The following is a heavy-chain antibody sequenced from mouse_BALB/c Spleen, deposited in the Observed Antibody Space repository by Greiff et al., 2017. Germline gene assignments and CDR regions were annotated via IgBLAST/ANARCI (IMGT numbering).Heavy chain of an antibody. D-gene: IGHD1-1*01. CDR1: GYTFTDYA. V-gene: IGHV1S137*01. CDR3: ARGDYYYGSSPYYFDY. CDR2: ISTYYGDA. Sequence: VKLMESGAELVRPGVSVKISCKGSGYTFTDYAMHWVKQSHAKSLEWIGVISTYYGDASYNQKFKGKATMTVDKSSSTAYMELARLTSEDSAIYYCARGDYYYGSSPYYFDYWGQGTTLTVSS. J-gene: IGHJ2*01.